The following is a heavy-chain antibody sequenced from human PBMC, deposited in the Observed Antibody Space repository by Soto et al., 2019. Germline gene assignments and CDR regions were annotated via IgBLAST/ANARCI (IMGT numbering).Heavy chain of an antibody. CDR1: GFTFTYYA. J-gene: IGHJ3*02. Sequence: PGGSLRLSCVASGFTFTYYAMSWVRQAPGKGLQWVSSTTGSGGTTYYADSVKGRFTMSRDNSKNTLYLQLHSLRVEDTAVYYCAKTANGWFSAFDIWGQGTMVTVS. CDR3: AKTANGWFSAFDI. CDR2: TTGSGGTT. V-gene: IGHV3-23*01. D-gene: IGHD6-19*01.